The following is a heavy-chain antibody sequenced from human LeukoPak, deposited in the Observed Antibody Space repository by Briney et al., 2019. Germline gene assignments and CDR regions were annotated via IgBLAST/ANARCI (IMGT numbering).Heavy chain of an antibody. CDR1: GFTFSSYA. V-gene: IGHV3-23*01. CDR2: ISGSGGST. CDR3: AKSFVVAATLGGWFDP. Sequence: GGSLRLSCAASGFTFSSYAMSWVRQAPGKGLEWVSAISGSGGSTYYADSVKGLCTIYRDNSKNTLYLQMNSLRAEDTAVYYCAKSFVVAATLGGWFDPGGQGSPVTVSS. D-gene: IGHD2-15*01. J-gene: IGHJ5*02.